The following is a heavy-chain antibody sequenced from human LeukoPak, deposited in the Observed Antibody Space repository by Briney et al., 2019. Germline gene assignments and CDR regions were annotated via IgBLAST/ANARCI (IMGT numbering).Heavy chain of an antibody. V-gene: IGHV3-21*01. CDR2: ISSSSSYI. CDR3: ASAWFGELLPFDY. CDR1: GFTFSSYN. Sequence: PGGSLRLSCAASGFTFSSYNMNWVRQAPGKGLEGVSSISSSSSYIYYADSVKGRFTISRDNAKNSLYLQMNSLRAEDTAVYYCASAWFGELLPFDYWGQGTLVTVSS. J-gene: IGHJ4*02. D-gene: IGHD3-10*01.